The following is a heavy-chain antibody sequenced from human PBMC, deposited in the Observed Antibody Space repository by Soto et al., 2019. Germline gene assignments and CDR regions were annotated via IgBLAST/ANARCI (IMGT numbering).Heavy chain of an antibody. CDR3: ARGGRLYSSSSRCFDY. V-gene: IGHV1-2*02. D-gene: IGHD6-6*01. Sequence: GASVKVSGKASGYTFTGYYMHWVRQAPGQGLEWMGWINPNSGGTNYAQKFQGRVTMTRDTSISTAYMELSRLRSDDTAVYYCARGGRLYSSSSRCFDYWGQGTLVSVSS. CDR2: INPNSGGT. CDR1: GYTFTGYY. J-gene: IGHJ4*02.